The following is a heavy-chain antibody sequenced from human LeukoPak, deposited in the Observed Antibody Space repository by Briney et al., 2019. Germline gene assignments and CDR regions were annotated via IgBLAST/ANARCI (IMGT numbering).Heavy chain of an antibody. CDR1: GYTFTGYY. Sequence: VASVKVSCKASGYTFTGYYMHWVRQAPGQGLEWMGWINPNSGGTNYAQKFQGRVTMTRDTSISTAYMELSRLRSDDTAVYYCARGTGILGHYFDYWGQGTLVTVSS. J-gene: IGHJ4*02. V-gene: IGHV1-2*02. CDR3: ARGTGILGHYFDY. D-gene: IGHD3-9*01. CDR2: INPNSGGT.